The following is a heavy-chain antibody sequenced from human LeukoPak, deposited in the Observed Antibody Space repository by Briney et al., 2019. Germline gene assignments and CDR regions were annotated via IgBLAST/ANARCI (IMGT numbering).Heavy chain of an antibody. D-gene: IGHD4-17*01. Sequence: ASVKVSCKASGYTFTTYYVHWVRQAPGQGLEWMGIINPSGGTTTYAQKFQGRVTMTRDTSTSTVYMELSSLRSEDTAVYYCARDYASNGDYAQLDAFDIWGQGTMVTVSS. V-gene: IGHV1-46*01. J-gene: IGHJ3*02. CDR3: ARDYASNGDYAQLDAFDI. CDR1: GYTFTTYY. CDR2: INPSGGTT.